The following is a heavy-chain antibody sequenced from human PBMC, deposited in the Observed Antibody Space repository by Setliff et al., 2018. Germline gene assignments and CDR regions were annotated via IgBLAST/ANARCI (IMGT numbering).Heavy chain of an antibody. J-gene: IGHJ4*02. CDR3: ARGGTFRYFDF. CDR1: GDSINRSGYY. Sequence: SETLSLTCNVSGDSINRSGYYWGWIRQPPGKGLEWIGSNSGSNDYNPSLKSRVTISLDTSKNQFSLRLTSVTAADTAVYYCARGGTFRYFDFWGQGAPVTVSS. D-gene: IGHD5-12*01. V-gene: IGHV4-39*07. CDR2: NSGSN.